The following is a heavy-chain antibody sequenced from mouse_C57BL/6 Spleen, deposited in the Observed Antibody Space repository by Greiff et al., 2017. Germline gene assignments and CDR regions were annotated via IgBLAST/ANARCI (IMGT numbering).Heavy chain of an antibody. CDR1: GYTFTSYW. V-gene: IGHV1-69*01. CDR2: IDPSDSYT. CDR3: ARWADAPDYFDY. Sequence: VQLQQPGAELVMPGASVKLSCKASGYTFTSYWMHWVKQRPGQGLEWIGEIDPSDSYTNYNQKFKGKSTLTVDKSSSTAYMQLSSLTSEDSAVYYFARWADAPDYFDYWGQGTTLTVSS. J-gene: IGHJ2*01.